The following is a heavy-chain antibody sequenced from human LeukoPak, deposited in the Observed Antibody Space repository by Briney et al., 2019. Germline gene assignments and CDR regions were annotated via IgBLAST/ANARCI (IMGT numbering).Heavy chain of an antibody. D-gene: IGHD3-10*01. CDR3: ARTMVHFFDY. Sequence: SETLSLTCAVYGGSFSGYYWSWIRQPPGKGLEWIGEINHSGSTNYNPSLKSRVTISINTSKNQFSLKLSSVTAADTAVYYCARTMVHFFDYWGQGTLVTVSS. J-gene: IGHJ4*02. V-gene: IGHV4-34*01. CDR1: GGSFSGYY. CDR2: INHSGST.